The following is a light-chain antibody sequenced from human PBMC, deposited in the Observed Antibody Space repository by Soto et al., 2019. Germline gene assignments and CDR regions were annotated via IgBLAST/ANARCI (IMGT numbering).Light chain of an antibody. CDR2: DVS. CDR1: SSDVGGYNY. V-gene: IGLV2-14*01. Sequence: QPALTQPASVSGSPGQSITISCTGTSSDVGGYNYVSWYQQHPGKAPKFMIYDVSNRPSGVSNRFSGSKSGNTASLTISGLQAEDESDYYCSSYTTSNTRQIVLGTGTKVTVL. CDR3: SSYTTSNTRQIV. J-gene: IGLJ1*01.